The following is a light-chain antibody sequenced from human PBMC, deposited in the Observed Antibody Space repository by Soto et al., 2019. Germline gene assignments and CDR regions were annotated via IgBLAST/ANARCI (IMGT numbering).Light chain of an antibody. CDR2: DVN. CDR1: SRDIGAYNF. J-gene: IGLJ2*01. Sequence: QSALTQPASVSGSPGRSIPISCTGTSRDIGAYNFVSWYQQHPGKAPKLMLYDVNIRPSGVSNRFSGSKSGNTASLTISGLQAEDEADYYCTSWTTSTTMIFGGGTKLTVL. V-gene: IGLV2-14*03. CDR3: TSWTTSTTMI.